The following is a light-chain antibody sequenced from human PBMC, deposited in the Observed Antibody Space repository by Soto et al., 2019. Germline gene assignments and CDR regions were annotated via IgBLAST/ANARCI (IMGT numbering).Light chain of an antibody. J-gene: IGLJ2*01. CDR2: EVN. Sequence: QSALTQPASVSGSPGQSITLSCTGTSSDVGAYDYVSWYQQHPGKAPKVMIFEVNIRPSGISNRFSGSKSGNTASLTISGLQAGDEADYYCSSYTGSTTLVVFGGGTKLTVL. CDR1: SSDVGAYDY. CDR3: SSYTGSTTLVV. V-gene: IGLV2-14*01.